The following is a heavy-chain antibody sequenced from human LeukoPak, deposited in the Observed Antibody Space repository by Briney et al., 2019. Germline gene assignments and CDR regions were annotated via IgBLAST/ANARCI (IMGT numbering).Heavy chain of an antibody. CDR3: ARDLGYCSSTSCYSNWFDP. V-gene: IGHV4-61*01. CDR2: IYYSGST. D-gene: IGHD2-2*03. CDR1: GGSVSSGSYY. Sequence: PSETLSLTCTVSGGSVSSGSYYWSWIRQPPGKGLEWIGYIYYSGSTNYNPSLKSRVTISVDTSKNQFSLKLSSVTAADTAVYYCARDLGYCSSTSCYSNWFDPWGQGTLVTVSS. J-gene: IGHJ5*02.